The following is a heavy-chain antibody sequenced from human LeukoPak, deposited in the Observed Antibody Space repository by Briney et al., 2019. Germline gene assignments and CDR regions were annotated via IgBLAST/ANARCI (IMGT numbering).Heavy chain of an antibody. CDR2: TYYRSKWYN. V-gene: IGHV6-1*01. CDR1: GDSVSSNSAA. J-gene: IGHJ4*02. CDR3: ARLHPDRDGYMRRSFDS. D-gene: IGHD5-24*01. Sequence: SQTLSLTCAISGDSVSSNSAAWNWIRQSPSRGLEWLGRTYYRSKWYNDYAVSMKSRITINPDTSKDQFSLQLNSVTPEDTAVYYCARLHPDRDGYMRRSFDSWGQGTLVTVSS.